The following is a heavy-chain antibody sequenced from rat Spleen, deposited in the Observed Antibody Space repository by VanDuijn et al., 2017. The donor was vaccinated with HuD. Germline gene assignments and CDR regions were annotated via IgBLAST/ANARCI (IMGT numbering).Heavy chain of an antibody. V-gene: IGHV5-17*01. CDR2: IIYDGSST. J-gene: IGHJ3*01. D-gene: IGHD1-2*01. CDR3: ARGCPDRSDILNWFAY. CDR1: GFTFSDYA. Sequence: EVQLVESGGGLVQPGRSLKLSCAASGFTFSDYAMAWVRQAPKKGLEWVATIIYDGSSTYYRDSEKGRFTISRDNAKGTLYLQMDSLRSEDTASYYCARGCPDRSDILNWFAYWGQGTLVTVSS.